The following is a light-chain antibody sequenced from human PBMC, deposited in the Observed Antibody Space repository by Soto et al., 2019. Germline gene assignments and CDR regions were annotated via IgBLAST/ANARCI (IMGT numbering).Light chain of an antibody. Sequence: QSVLTQPPSVSGAPGQRVTISCTGSSSNIGAGYDVYWYQQLPGTAPKLLIYGNNNRPSVVAERFSGSKSGTSAALAITGLQAEDEADYYCQYYDSSLSGSVFGGGTKLTVL. CDR3: QYYDSSLSGSV. CDR1: SSNIGAGYD. CDR2: GNN. V-gene: IGLV1-40*01. J-gene: IGLJ2*01.